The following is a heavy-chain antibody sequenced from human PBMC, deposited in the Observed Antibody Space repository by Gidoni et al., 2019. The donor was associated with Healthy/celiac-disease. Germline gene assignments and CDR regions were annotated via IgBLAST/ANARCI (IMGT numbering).Heavy chain of an antibody. D-gene: IGHD6-19*01. Sequence: QVQLVESGGGLVQPGGSLRLSCAASRFPPSDYDMSWIRQAPGKGLEWVSYISSSSSYTNYADSVKGRFTISRDNAKNSLYLQMNSLRAEDTAVYYCARYSSGWFGAAFDYWGQGTLVTVSS. J-gene: IGHJ4*02. CDR2: ISSSSSYT. V-gene: IGHV3-11*06. CDR1: RFPPSDYD. CDR3: ARYSSGWFGAAFDY.